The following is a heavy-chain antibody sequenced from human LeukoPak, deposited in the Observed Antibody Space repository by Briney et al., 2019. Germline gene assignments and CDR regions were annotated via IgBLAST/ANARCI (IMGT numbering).Heavy chain of an antibody. V-gene: IGHV1-8*01. CDR2: MNPITGFA. J-gene: IGHJ6*04. CDR1: GYTFDIYN. D-gene: IGHD4-11*01. CDR3: GRGGIRDSNNVNYLYMDV. Sequence: GASVKVSCKASGYTFDIYNVYWVRQATGKGLEWMGWMNPITGFAGYAQKFQDRVNMTRNTLITTAYMELTSLRSEDTAVYFCGRGGIRDSNNVNYLYMDVWGKGTTVIVSS.